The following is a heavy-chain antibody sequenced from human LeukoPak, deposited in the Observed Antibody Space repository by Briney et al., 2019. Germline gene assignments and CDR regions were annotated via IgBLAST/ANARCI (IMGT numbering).Heavy chain of an antibody. Sequence: ASVKVSCKASGYTFTSYDINWVRQATGQGLEWMGWMNPNSGNTGYAQKFQGRVTMTRNTSISTAYMELSSLRSEDTAVYYCARVGGRSSWYYHYYYMDVWGKGTTVTVSS. CDR3: ARVGGRSSWYYHYYYMDV. D-gene: IGHD6-13*01. CDR1: GYTFTSYD. CDR2: MNPNSGNT. J-gene: IGHJ6*03. V-gene: IGHV1-8*01.